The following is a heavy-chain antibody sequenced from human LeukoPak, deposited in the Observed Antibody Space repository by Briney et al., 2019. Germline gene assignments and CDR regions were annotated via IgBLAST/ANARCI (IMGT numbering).Heavy chain of an antibody. Sequence: PGGSLRPSCAASGFTFSSYGMHSVSQAPGKGLEWVAVISYDGSNKYYADSVKGRFTISRDNSKNTLYLQMNSLRAEDTAVYYCAKVPGDSSGYSDYWGQGTLVTVSS. J-gene: IGHJ4*02. CDR1: GFTFSSYG. D-gene: IGHD3-22*01. CDR3: AKVPGDSSGYSDY. CDR2: ISYDGSNK. V-gene: IGHV3-30*18.